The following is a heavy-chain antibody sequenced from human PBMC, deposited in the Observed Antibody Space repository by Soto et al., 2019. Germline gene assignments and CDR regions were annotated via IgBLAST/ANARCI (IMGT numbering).Heavy chain of an antibody. CDR2: IYYSGST. CDR1: GGSISSYY. V-gene: IGHV4-59*01. J-gene: IGHJ6*02. D-gene: IGHD3-10*01. Sequence: SETLSLTFTVSGGSISSYYWSWIRQPPGKGLAWIGYIYYSGSTNYNPSLKSRVTISVDTSKNQFSLKLSSVTAADTAVYYCARGITMVRGVMPYEYYGMDVWGQGTTVTVSS. CDR3: ARGITMVRGVMPYEYYGMDV.